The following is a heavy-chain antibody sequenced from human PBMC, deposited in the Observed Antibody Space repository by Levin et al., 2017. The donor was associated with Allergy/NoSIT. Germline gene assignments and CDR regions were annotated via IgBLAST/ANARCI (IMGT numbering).Heavy chain of an antibody. J-gene: IGHJ5*02. CDR2: IYYRSKWYN. CDR3: VRRQRTRGWFDP. Sequence: SQTLSLTCAISGDSVSSNSAVWDWIRQSPSRGLEWLGRIYYRSKWYNPYAVSVKSRITINPDTSKNQFSLQLISVTPEDTAVYYCVRRQRTRGWFDPWGQGILVTVSS. V-gene: IGHV6-1*01. D-gene: IGHD6-25*01. CDR1: GDSVSSNSAV.